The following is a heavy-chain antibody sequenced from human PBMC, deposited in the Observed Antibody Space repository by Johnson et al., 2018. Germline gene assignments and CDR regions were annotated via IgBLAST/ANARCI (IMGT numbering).Heavy chain of an antibody. V-gene: IGHV4-39*01. Sequence: QVQLQEWGPGLVEPSETLSLTCTVYGGSISSSSYYWGWIRQPPGQGLEWMGSIYYSGNTYYNPSLKSRGIISVDTSKNQFSLKLTSVTAADTAVYYCARAPSYGSSKALYYYYGMDVWGQGTTVTVSS. CDR3: ARAPSYGSSKALYYYYGMDV. J-gene: IGHJ6*02. D-gene: IGHD6-6*01. CDR1: GGSISSSSYY. CDR2: IYYSGNT.